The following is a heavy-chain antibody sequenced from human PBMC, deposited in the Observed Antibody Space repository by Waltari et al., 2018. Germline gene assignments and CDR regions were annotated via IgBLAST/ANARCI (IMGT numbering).Heavy chain of an antibody. Sequence: EVQLVESGGGLVQPGGSLRLSCAASGFTFSSYSMNWVRQAPGKGLEWVSYISSSSSTIYYAESVKGRFTISRDNAKNSLYLQMNSLRAEDTAVYYCARVVDSGVSYYYGMDVWGQGTTVTVSS. V-gene: IGHV3-48*01. CDR3: ARVVDSGVSYYYGMDV. CDR2: ISSSSSTI. CDR1: GFTFSSYS. D-gene: IGHD1-26*01. J-gene: IGHJ6*02.